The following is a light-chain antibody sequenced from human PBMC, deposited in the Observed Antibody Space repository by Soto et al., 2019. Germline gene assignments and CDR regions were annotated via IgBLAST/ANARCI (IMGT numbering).Light chain of an antibody. CDR2: DDN. Sequence: NFMLTQPHSVSESPGKTVTISCTRSSGSIASNYVQWYQQRPGSSPTTVIYDDNQRPSGVPDRFSGSIDSSSNSASLTISGLKTEDGADYYCQSYDSSNVVFGGGTKVTVL. V-gene: IGLV6-57*01. CDR1: SGSIASNY. J-gene: IGLJ2*01. CDR3: QSYDSSNVV.